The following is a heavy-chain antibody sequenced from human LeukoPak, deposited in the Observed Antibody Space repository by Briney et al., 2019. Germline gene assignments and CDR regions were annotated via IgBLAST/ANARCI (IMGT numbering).Heavy chain of an antibody. CDR1: GFTFSSYG. J-gene: IGHJ4*02. Sequence: GGSLRLXCAASGFTFSSYGMHWVRQAPGKGLEWVAFIRYDGSNKYYADSVKGRFTISRDNSKNTLYLQMNSLRAEDTAVYYCAKPGIAAAGFFDYWGQGTLVTVSS. CDR2: IRYDGSNK. V-gene: IGHV3-30*02. CDR3: AKPGIAAAGFFDY. D-gene: IGHD6-13*01.